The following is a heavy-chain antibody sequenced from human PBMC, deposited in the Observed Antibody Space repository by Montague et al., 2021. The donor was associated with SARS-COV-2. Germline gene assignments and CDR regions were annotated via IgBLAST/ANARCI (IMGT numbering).Heavy chain of an antibody. CDR3: AAQTDYYYYSLDV. Sequence: YNPSLKSLVTILVDTSKNQFSLKLSSLTSADTAVYYCAAQTDYYYYSLDVWGQGTTATVS. J-gene: IGHJ6*02. V-gene: IGHV4-4*08.